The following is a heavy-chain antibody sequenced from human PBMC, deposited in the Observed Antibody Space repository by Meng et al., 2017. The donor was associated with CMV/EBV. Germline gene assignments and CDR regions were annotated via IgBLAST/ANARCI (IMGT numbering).Heavy chain of an antibody. Sequence: GESLKISCKASGYSFTNYWIGWVRQMPGKGLEWMGIIYPGDSDTRYRPSFQGQVTISADNSISTAYLQWWSSLKASDTAMYYCARLSSHYDFWSGFYVGDGFDMWGQGTTVTRLL. D-gene: IGHD3-3*01. CDR1: GYSFTNYW. V-gene: IGHV5-51*01. CDR3: ARLSSHYDFWSGFYVGDGFDM. J-gene: IGHJ6*02. CDR2: IYPGDSDT.